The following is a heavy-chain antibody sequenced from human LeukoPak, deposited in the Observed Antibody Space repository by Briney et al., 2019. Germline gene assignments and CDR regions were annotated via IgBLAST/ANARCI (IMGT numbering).Heavy chain of an antibody. CDR3: ARNRFGGDMTH. Sequence: PSETLSLTCAVSGGSISSGGYSWSWIRQPPGKGLEWIGYIYHSGSTYYNPSLKSRVTISVDRSKNQFSLKLSSATAADTAVYYCARNRFGGDMTHWGQGTLVTVSS. CDR1: GGSISSGGYS. J-gene: IGHJ4*02. V-gene: IGHV4-30-2*01. D-gene: IGHD3-16*01. CDR2: IYHSGST.